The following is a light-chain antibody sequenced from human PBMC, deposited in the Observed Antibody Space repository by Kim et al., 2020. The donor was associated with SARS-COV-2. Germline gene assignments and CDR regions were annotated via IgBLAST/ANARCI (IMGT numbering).Light chain of an antibody. V-gene: IGKV3-20*01. Sequence: SPGERATLSCRASQSVTSSYLAWYQQKPGQAPRLLIYAASSRATGIPDRFSGSGSGTDFTLTISRLESEDLAVYYCQQYGSSPLTFGQGTKVDIK. CDR1: QSVTSSY. J-gene: IGKJ1*01. CDR2: AAS. CDR3: QQYGSSPLT.